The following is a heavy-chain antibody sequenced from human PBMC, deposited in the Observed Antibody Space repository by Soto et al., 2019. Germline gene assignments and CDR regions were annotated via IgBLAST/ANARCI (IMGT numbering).Heavy chain of an antibody. CDR1: PVTSYSSS. J-gene: IGHJ5*02. Sequence: GVYLRCAFAVFPVTSYSSSTDWVRQAPGKGMEWVAVISYDGSNKYYADSVKGRFTISRDNSKNTLYLQMNSLRAEDTSVYYCTHDVIDGYPSAPDSWVQGT. V-gene: IGHV3-30*18. CDR2: ISYDGSNK. CDR3: THDVIDGYPSAPDS. D-gene: IGHD5-18*01.